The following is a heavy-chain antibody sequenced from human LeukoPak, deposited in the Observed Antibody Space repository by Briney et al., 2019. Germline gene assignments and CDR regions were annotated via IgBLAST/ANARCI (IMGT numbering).Heavy chain of an antibody. Sequence: SETLSLTCTVSGASISSYYWSWIRQPPGKGLEWIGFIYYSGSTNYNPSLKSRVTMSLDTSKNELALKVNSVTAADTAVYYCARGRITRFGVVIPLDQWSQGTLITVSS. V-gene: IGHV4-59*12. CDR2: IYYSGST. CDR3: ARGRITRFGVVIPLDQ. CDR1: GASISSYY. J-gene: IGHJ4*02. D-gene: IGHD3-3*01.